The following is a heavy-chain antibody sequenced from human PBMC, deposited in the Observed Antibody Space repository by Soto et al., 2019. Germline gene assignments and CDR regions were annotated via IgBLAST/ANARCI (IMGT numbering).Heavy chain of an antibody. Sequence: GASVKVSCKASGGTFSSYAISWVRQAPGQGLEWMGGIIPIFGTANYAQKFQGRVTITADKSTSTAYMELSSLRSEDTAVYYCASPTCSGGSCYPFFFGPRPYYYYGMDVWGQGTTVTVSS. CDR3: ASPTCSGGSCYPFFFGPRPYYYYGMDV. J-gene: IGHJ6*02. CDR1: GGTFSSYA. CDR2: IIPIFGTA. D-gene: IGHD2-15*01. V-gene: IGHV1-69*06.